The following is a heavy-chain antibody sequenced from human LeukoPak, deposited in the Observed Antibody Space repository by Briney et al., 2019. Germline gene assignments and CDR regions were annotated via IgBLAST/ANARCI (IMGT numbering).Heavy chain of an antibody. CDR1: GFIFSNYR. D-gene: IGHD3-10*01. V-gene: IGHV3-30-3*01. J-gene: IGHJ4*02. Sequence: GGSLRLSCATSGFIFSNYRMNWVRQAPGKGLEWVAVISYDGSNKYYADSVKGRFTISRDNSKNTLYLQMNSLRAEDTAVYYCARDQAYTDGSGSYFDYWGQGTLVTVSS. CDR2: ISYDGSNK. CDR3: ARDQAYTDGSGSYFDY.